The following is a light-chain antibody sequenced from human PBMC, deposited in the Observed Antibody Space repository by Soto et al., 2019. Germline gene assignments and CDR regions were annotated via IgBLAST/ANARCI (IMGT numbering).Light chain of an antibody. V-gene: IGKV3-20*01. J-gene: IGKJ1*01. CDR3: QQYGTSPRT. CDR1: QSVRNNY. Sequence: EVVLTQSPVTLSLSPGERATLSCRASQSVRNNYLAWYQQRPGQAPRLLIYAASSRATGIPDRFSGSGSGTDFTLTISRLEPEDFAVYYCQQYGTSPRTFGQGTKVDI. CDR2: AAS.